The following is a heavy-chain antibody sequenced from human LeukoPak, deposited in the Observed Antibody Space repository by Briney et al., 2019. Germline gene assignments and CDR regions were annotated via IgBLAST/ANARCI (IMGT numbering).Heavy chain of an antibody. CDR1: GYTFTSHD. Sequence: ASVNVSCKASGYTFTSHDINWVRQATGQGLEWRGWMNPNSGNTGYAQKFQGRVTMTRNTSISTAYMELSSLRSEDTAVYYCARAGGYCGRISCPYYFVYWGQGTLVTVSS. CDR3: ARAGGYCGRISCPYYFVY. J-gene: IGHJ4*02. V-gene: IGHV1-8*01. CDR2: MNPNSGNT. D-gene: IGHD2-15*01.